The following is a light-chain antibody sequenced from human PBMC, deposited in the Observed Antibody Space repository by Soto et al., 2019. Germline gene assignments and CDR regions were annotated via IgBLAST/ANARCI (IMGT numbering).Light chain of an antibody. J-gene: IGLJ3*02. Sequence: SYELTQPPSVSVAPGKTARITCGGSNIGSKSVHWYQKKPGQAPVLVIYYDTDRPSGIPERFSGSKSGNTATLTISRVEAGDEADYYCQLWDSSSDHWVFGGGTKLTVL. CDR2: YDT. CDR3: QLWDSSSDHWV. CDR1: NIGSKS. V-gene: IGLV3-21*04.